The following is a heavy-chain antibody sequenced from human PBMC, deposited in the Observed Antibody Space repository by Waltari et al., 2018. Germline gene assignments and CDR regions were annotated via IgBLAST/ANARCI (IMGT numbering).Heavy chain of an antibody. D-gene: IGHD3-9*01. CDR3: ATLRMHILTG. Sequence: QVQLVQSGAEVKKPGASVKVSCKVSGFTLTEFSMHWVRQAPGKGLEWMGGFHPEDGETIYAQKCQGRVTMTEDTSIDTAYMELSSLRSEDTAVYYCATLRMHILTGWGQGSLVTVSS. V-gene: IGHV1-24*01. CDR1: GFTLTEFS. J-gene: IGHJ4*02. CDR2: FHPEDGET.